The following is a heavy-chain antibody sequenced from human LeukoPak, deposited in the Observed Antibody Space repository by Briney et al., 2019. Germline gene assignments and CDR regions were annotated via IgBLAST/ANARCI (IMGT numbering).Heavy chain of an antibody. D-gene: IGHD3-10*01. Sequence: QAGGSLRLSCAASGFTVSSNYMSWVRQAPGKGLEWVSVIYSGGSTYYADSVKGRFTISRDNSKNTLYLQMNSLRAEDTAVYYCARERIYFGSGRDLTDARLFYYYGMDIWGQGTTVTVSS. J-gene: IGHJ6*02. CDR1: GFTVSSNY. V-gene: IGHV3-53*01. CDR3: ARERIYFGSGRDLTDARLFYYYGMDI. CDR2: IYSGGST.